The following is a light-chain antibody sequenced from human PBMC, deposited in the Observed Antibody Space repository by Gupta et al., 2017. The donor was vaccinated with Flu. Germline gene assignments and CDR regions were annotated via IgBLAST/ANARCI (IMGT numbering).Light chain of an antibody. Sequence: DRVTITCRASQNIRNFLIWYQQKPGKAPKLLIYSASSLQSGVPSRFSGSGSGTDFTLTISSLQPEDFATYYCQQSYSIPPWTFGQGTKVDIK. V-gene: IGKV1-39*01. CDR3: QQSYSIPPWT. J-gene: IGKJ1*01. CDR2: SAS. CDR1: QNIRNF.